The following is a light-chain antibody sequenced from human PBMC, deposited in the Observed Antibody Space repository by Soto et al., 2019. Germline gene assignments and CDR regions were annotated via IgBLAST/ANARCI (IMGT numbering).Light chain of an antibody. V-gene: IGKV1-9*01. Sequence: IQVTQSPSSLSASVGDRVTITCRASQAMSTSIAWYQQKPGKAPKQLIYAAYTLQSGVPPRFSGGGSGTDFTLTISSLQPEDFATYYCHQLNRNPTFGGGTKVEI. J-gene: IGKJ4*01. CDR3: HQLNRNPT. CDR1: QAMSTS. CDR2: AAY.